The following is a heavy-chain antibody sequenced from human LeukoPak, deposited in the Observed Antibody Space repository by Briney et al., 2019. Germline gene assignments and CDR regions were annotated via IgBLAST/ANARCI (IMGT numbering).Heavy chain of an antibody. Sequence: SGTLALTCGVSGGSIDITNYWSWVRQAPGKGLEWIGEIAHDGTTNYNPSLRSRVAMSFDRANNQFSLSLTSVTAADTAVYYCTREDRPYCPFAYWGQGVLVTVSS. D-gene: IGHD1-26*01. J-gene: IGHJ4*02. CDR3: TREDRPYCPFAY. CDR2: IAHDGTT. V-gene: IGHV4-4*02. CDR1: GGSIDITNY.